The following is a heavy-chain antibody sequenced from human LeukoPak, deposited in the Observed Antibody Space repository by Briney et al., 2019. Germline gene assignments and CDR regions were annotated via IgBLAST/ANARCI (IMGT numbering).Heavy chain of an antibody. Sequence: SGRSLRLSCPASGFTFSSYAMHWVRQAPGKGLEWVAVISYDGSNKYYADSVKGRFTISRDNSKNTLYLQMNSLRAEDTAVYYCARDAGYGDRLDYWGQGTLVTVSS. D-gene: IGHD4-17*01. J-gene: IGHJ4*02. V-gene: IGHV3-30-3*01. CDR2: ISYDGSNK. CDR3: ARDAGYGDRLDY. CDR1: GFTFSSYA.